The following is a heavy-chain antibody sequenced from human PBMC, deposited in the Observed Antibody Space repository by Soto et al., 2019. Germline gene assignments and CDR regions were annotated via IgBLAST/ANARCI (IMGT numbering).Heavy chain of an antibody. Sequence: QVRLIQSGTEVKKSGASVKVSCRLSGSALTELSLHWVRQAPGKGLEWMGWSDREDGETFYAQKFKGRLTMTEDTSTNTAYMELRSLGSEDTAVYYCTRGNWFDPWGQGTLVAVSS. CDR2: SDREDGET. CDR3: TRGNWFDP. V-gene: IGHV1-24*01. J-gene: IGHJ5*02. CDR1: GSALTELS.